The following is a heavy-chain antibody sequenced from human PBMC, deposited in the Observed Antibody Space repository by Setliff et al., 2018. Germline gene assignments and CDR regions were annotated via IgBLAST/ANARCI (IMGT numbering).Heavy chain of an antibody. V-gene: IGHV3-30*01. Sequence: PGGSLRLSYRFTFSRFALHWVRQAPGKGLEWVADISYDGIRKNYADSVRGRFTISRENSNNMLFLQMNSLRTGDTAMYYCGRDGPNFAHFDQWGQGTQVTVSS. CDR1: FTFSRFA. CDR2: ISYDGIRK. J-gene: IGHJ4*02. CDR3: GRDGPNFAHFDQ.